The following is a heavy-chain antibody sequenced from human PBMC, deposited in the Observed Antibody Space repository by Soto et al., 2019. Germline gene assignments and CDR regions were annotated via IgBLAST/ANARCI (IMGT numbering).Heavy chain of an antibody. V-gene: IGHV4-30-2*01. CDR2: IYHSGST. CDR1: GGSISSGGYS. D-gene: IGHD3-22*01. J-gene: IGHJ4*02. CDR3: ARGVYYDSSGYSYYFDY. Sequence: SETLSLTCAVSGGSISSGGYSWSWIRQPPGKGLEWIGYIYHSGSTYYNPSLKSRVTISVDRSKNQFSLKLSSVTAADTAVYYCARGVYYDSSGYSYYFDYWGQGTLVTVSS.